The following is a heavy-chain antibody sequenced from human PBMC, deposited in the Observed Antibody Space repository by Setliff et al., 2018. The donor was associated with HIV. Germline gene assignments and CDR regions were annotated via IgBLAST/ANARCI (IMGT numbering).Heavy chain of an antibody. Sequence: GASVKVSCKASGGTFSNYAINWVRQAPGQGLEWMGGIIPMLGKANYAQKFQGRVTIIADESTSTAYMELSSLRSEDTAVYYCARGEWLLLHQTTVSNDYYYGMGVWGQGTTVTVSS. J-gene: IGHJ6*02. CDR3: ARGEWLLLHQTTVSNDYYYGMGV. D-gene: IGHD4-17*01. CDR1: GGTFSNYA. CDR2: IIPMLGKA. V-gene: IGHV1-69*10.